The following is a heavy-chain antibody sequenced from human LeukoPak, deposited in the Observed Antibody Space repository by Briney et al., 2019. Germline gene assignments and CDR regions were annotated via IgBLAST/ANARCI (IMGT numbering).Heavy chain of an antibody. CDR3: ARYVAAAGGQTYYYMDV. Sequence: ASVKVSCKASGYTFTGYYMHWVRQAPGQGLEWMGWINPNSGGTNYAQKFQGRVTMTRDTSISTAYMELSRLRSDDTAVYYCARYVAAAGGQTYYYMDVWGKGTTVTVSS. D-gene: IGHD6-13*01. CDR2: INPNSGGT. CDR1: GYTFTGYY. J-gene: IGHJ6*03. V-gene: IGHV1-2*02.